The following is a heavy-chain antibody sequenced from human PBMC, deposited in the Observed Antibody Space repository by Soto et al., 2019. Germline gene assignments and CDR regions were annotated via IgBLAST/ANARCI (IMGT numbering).Heavy chain of an antibody. CDR3: ARGRTAAAGPYYYGMDV. D-gene: IGHD6-13*01. CDR2: IYYSGST. V-gene: IGHV4-30-4*01. J-gene: IGHJ6*02. CDR1: GGSISSGDYY. Sequence: SETLSLTCTVSGGSISSGDYYWSWIRQPPGKGLEWIGYIYYSGSTYYNPSLKSRVTISVDTSKNQFSLKLSSVTAADTAVYYCARGRTAAAGPYYYGMDVWGQGTTVTVSS.